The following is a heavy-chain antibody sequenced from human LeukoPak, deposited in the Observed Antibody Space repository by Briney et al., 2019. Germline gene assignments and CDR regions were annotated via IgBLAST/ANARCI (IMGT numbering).Heavy chain of an antibody. V-gene: IGHV3-33*08. Sequence: GGSLRLSCAASGFTFSSYAMHWVRQAPGKGLEWVAVIWYDGSNKYYADSVKGRFTISRDNSKNTLYLQMNSLRAEDTAVYYCARALWFDGYFDYWGQGTLVTVSS. CDR3: ARALWFDGYFDY. CDR2: IWYDGSNK. D-gene: IGHD3/OR15-3a*01. CDR1: GFTFSSYA. J-gene: IGHJ4*02.